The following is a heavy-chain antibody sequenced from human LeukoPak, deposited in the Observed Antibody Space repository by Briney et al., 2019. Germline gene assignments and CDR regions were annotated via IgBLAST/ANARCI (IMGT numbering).Heavy chain of an antibody. CDR3: ATDKGYLTTEGYYYGMDV. CDR2: FDPEDGET. Sequence: GASVKVSCKVSGYTLTELSMHWVRQAPGKGLEWMGGFDPEDGETIYAQKFQGRVTMTEDTSTDTAYMELSSLRSEDTAVYYCATDKGYLTTEGYYYGMDVWGQGTTVTVSS. J-gene: IGHJ6*02. CDR1: GYTLTELS. D-gene: IGHD4-17*01. V-gene: IGHV1-24*01.